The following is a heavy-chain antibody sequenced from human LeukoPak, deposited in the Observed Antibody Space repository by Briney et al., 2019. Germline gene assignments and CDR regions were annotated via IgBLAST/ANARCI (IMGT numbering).Heavy chain of an antibody. CDR3: ARAFIGGSYYDFWSGYYRYYYYYMDV. V-gene: IGHV1-3*03. J-gene: IGHJ6*03. CDR2: INAGNGNT. D-gene: IGHD3-3*01. Sequence: GASVKVSCKASGYTFTSYAMHWVRQAPGQRLEWMGWINAGNGNTKYSQEFQGRVTITRNTSISTAYMELSSLRSEDTAVYYCARAFIGGSYYDFWSGYYRYYYYYMDVWGKGTTVTVSS. CDR1: GYTFTSYA.